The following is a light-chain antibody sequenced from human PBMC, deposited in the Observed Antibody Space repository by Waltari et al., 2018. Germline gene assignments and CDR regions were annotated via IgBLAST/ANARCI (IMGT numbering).Light chain of an antibody. J-gene: IGKJ1*01. Sequence: EIVLTQSPGSLSLSPGERATLSCRASQSVSKYLAWYKQKPRQAPRLLIYHASSRATGIPDRFSGSGFGTDFSLTISRLEPEDFAVYYCQKYDSLPATFGQGTKVEIK. CDR2: HAS. CDR3: QKYDSLPAT. V-gene: IGKV3-20*01. CDR1: QSVSKY.